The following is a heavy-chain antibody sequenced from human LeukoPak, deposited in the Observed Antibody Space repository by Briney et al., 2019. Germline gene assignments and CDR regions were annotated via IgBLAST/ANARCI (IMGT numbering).Heavy chain of an antibody. D-gene: IGHD6-13*01. CDR3: ARDVLTADSWPYFDY. J-gene: IGHJ4*02. CDR1: GFTVSKYD. Sequence: PGGSLRLSCAASGFTVSKYDMHWVRQATGKGLEWVSAIGIVGDTYYRGSVKGRFTMSRENGNNNVYLQMNSLRDGDTAVYYCARDVLTADSWPYFDYWGQGTLVTVSS. V-gene: IGHV3-13*01. CDR2: IGIVGDT.